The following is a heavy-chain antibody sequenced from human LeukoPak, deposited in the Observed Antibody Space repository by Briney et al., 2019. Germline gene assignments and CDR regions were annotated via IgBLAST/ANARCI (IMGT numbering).Heavy chain of an antibody. CDR2: IHPSGGST. CDR3: ARAHLHYDDSIHDLDY. CDR1: GYTFTSYY. J-gene: IGHJ4*02. V-gene: IGHV1-46*01. D-gene: IGHD4-17*01. Sequence: ASVKASCKASGYTFTSYYMHWVRQAPGQGLEWMGIIHPSGGSTSYAQKFQGRVAMTRDTSTSTVYMELSSLRSEDTAVYYCARAHLHYDDSIHDLDYWGQGTLVTVSS.